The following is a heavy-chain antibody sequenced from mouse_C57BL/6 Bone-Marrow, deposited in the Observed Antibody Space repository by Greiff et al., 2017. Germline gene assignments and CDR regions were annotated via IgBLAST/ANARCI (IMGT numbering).Heavy chain of an antibody. D-gene: IGHD1-1*01. V-gene: IGHV1-82*01. CDR3: ARGPITTVVATGYFDY. J-gene: IGHJ2*01. CDR2: IYPGDGDT. Sequence: VQLQQSGPELVKPGASVKISCKASGYAFSSSWMNWVKQRPGKGLEWIGRIYPGDGDTNYNGKFKGKATLTADKSSSTAYMQLSSLTSEDSAVYFCARGPITTVVATGYFDYWGQGTTLTVSS. CDR1: GYAFSSSW.